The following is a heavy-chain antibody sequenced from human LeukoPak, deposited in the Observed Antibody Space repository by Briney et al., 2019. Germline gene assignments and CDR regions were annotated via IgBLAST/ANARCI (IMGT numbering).Heavy chain of an antibody. Sequence: GGSLRLSCAASGFTFSDYYMTWIRQAPGKGLEWVSHISSSSRYTNSADSVKGRFTISRDNAKNSLYPQMNSLRAEDTAVYYCAGDRSGWYVSYWGQGTLVTVSS. V-gene: IGHV3-11*05. CDR2: ISSSSRYT. D-gene: IGHD6-19*01. CDR3: AGDRSGWYVSY. J-gene: IGHJ4*02. CDR1: GFTFSDYY.